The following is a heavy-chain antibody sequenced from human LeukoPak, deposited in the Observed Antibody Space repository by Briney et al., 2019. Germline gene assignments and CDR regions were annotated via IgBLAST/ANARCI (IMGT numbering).Heavy chain of an antibody. CDR2: ISWNSGSI. V-gene: IGHV3-9*01. D-gene: IGHD3-10*01. Sequence: GGSLRLSCAATGFTFDDYAMHWVRQAPGKGLEWVSGISWNSGSIGYADSVKGRFTISRDNAKSSLYLQMNSLRAEDTALYYCAKDIGSYYYGSGSYHFDYWGQGTLVTVSS. CDR3: AKDIGSYYYGSGSYHFDY. CDR1: GFTFDDYA. J-gene: IGHJ4*02.